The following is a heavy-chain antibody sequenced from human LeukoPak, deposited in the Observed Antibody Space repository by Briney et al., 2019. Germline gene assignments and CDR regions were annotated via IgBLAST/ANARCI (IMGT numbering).Heavy chain of an antibody. CDR1: GFTFSSYT. CDR2: ISGSSRHK. CDR3: ARTANFAAGYYIDY. J-gene: IGHJ4*02. V-gene: IGHV3-21*01. Sequence: GGSLRLSCAASGFTFSSYTMSWVRQAPGKGLEWVSSISGSSRHKYYADSVKGRFTISRDNAKNSLYLQMNSLRAEDTAVYYCARTANFAAGYYIDYWGQGTLVTVSS. D-gene: IGHD6-13*01.